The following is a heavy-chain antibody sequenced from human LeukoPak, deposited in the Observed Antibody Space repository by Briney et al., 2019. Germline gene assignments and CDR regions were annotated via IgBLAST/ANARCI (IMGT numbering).Heavy chain of an antibody. D-gene: IGHD3-10*01. CDR2: INPNSGGT. CDR1: GGTFSSYA. Sequence: GALVKVSCKASGGTFSSYAISWVRQAPGQGLEWMGWINPNSGGTNYAQKFQGRVTMTRDTSISTAYMELSRLRSDDTAVYYCARGRITMVRGVIRGYNWFDPWGQGTLVTVSS. CDR3: ARGRITMVRGVIRGYNWFDP. V-gene: IGHV1-2*02. J-gene: IGHJ5*02.